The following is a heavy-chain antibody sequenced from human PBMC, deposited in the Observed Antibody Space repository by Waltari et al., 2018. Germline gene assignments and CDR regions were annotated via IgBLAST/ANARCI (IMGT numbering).Heavy chain of an antibody. CDR1: GFSFNTYG. D-gene: IGHD5-12*01. V-gene: IGHV3-7*01. CDR2: IKNDGSQT. Sequence: EVQLLESGGGWVRVGGSLRLSCAASGFSFNTYGMTWVRQAPGKGLEWVANIKNDGSQTYYGDSVKGRFTISRDNAGNSLYLQMHSLRAEDTAVYYCARDSIYSGFYSYNYGMDVWGQGTTVTVSS. CDR3: ARDSIYSGFYSYNYGMDV. J-gene: IGHJ6*01.